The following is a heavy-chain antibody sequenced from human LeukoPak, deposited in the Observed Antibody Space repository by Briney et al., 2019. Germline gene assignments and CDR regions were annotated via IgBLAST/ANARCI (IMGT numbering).Heavy chain of an antibody. J-gene: IGHJ4*02. Sequence: SETLSLTCTVSGGSISSGSYYWSWIRQPAGKGLEWIVRIYTSGSTNYNPSLKSRVTISVDTSKNQFSLKLSSVTAADTAVYYCATQYYDYVWGSYRHLDYWGQGTLVTVSS. D-gene: IGHD3-16*02. CDR1: GGSISSGSYY. CDR3: ATQYYDYVWGSYRHLDY. V-gene: IGHV4-61*02. CDR2: IYTSGST.